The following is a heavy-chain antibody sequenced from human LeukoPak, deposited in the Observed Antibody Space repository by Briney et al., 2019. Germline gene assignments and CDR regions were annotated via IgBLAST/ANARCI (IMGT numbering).Heavy chain of an antibody. Sequence: GGSLRLSCAASGFTLSAYWMHWVRQAPGKGLMWVSRIEGDGNRITYADSVKGRFTVSRDNAKNTLYLQMNSLRAEDTAVYYCTRDWRNLGYDYWGQGTLVTVSS. CDR2: IEGDGNRI. CDR3: TRDWRNLGYDY. D-gene: IGHD5-12*01. CDR1: GFTLSAYW. J-gene: IGHJ4*02. V-gene: IGHV3-74*01.